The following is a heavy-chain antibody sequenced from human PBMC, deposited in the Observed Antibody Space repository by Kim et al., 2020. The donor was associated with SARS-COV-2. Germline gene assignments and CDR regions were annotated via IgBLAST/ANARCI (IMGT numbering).Heavy chain of an antibody. CDR3: AEASGYYVFEY. CDR2: ISGSGGWT. V-gene: IGHV3-23*01. J-gene: IGHJ4*02. CDR1: GFTFSNYA. Sequence: GGSLRLSCAASGFTFSNYAMNWVRQAPGKGLEWVSVISGSGGWTYYADSVKGRFTISTDNSKSTLYLQMSSLRAEDTAVYYCAEASGYYVFEYWGQGTLVTVSS. D-gene: IGHD3-10*02.